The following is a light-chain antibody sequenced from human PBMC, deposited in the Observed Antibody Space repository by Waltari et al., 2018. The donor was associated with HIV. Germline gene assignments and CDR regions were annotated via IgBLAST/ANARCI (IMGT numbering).Light chain of an antibody. Sequence: DIQMRQSPSTLSASVGDRVTITCRASESISSWLAWYQHKPGKAPKLLIYKASSLESWFPSRFIGSGSGKECTLTISSLQPDDCATYYCQQCNGYPYTVGQGTKLEIK. J-gene: IGKJ2*01. CDR3: QQCNGYPYT. V-gene: IGKV1-5*03. CDR1: ESISSW. CDR2: KAS.